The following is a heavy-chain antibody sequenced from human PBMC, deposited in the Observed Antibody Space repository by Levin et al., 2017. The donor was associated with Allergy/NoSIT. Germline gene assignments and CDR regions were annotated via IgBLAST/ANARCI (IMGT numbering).Heavy chain of an antibody. CDR2: INHRGSA. Sequence: PSETLSLTCGVYGGSFSGHYWSWIRQPPGKGLEWIGEINHRGSANYNRSLKSRITISEDTSKNQFSLRLSSVTAADTALYYCARGRGFWTGYYYFDAWGQGTLVTVSS. D-gene: IGHD3/OR15-3a*01. J-gene: IGHJ5*02. CDR3: ARGRGFWTGYYYFDA. CDR1: GGSFSGHY. V-gene: IGHV4-34*01.